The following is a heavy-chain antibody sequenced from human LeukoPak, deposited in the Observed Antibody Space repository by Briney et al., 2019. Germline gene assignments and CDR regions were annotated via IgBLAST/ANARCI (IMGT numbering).Heavy chain of an antibody. CDR2: IKTDGSEK. Sequence: GGSLRLSCAASGFTFCDSLMTWVRQAPGKGLEWLANIKTDGSEKYYVDSVKGRFTISRDNANNSLYLQMNSLRVEDTAVYFCASYLYWWSDLGFWGQGTLVTVSS. D-gene: IGHD2-8*02. V-gene: IGHV3-7*01. CDR3: ASYLYWWSDLGF. J-gene: IGHJ4*02. CDR1: GFTFCDSL.